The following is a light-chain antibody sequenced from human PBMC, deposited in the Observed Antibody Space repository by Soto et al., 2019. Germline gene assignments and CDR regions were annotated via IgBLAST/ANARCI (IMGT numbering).Light chain of an antibody. Sequence: QSVLTQPASVSGSPGQSITISCAGTSSDVGSHPLVSWYQQHPGKAPKLMISEDTKRPSGVSSRFSGSKSGNMASLTISGLQAEDEGDYYCCAFTSAGTWVFVGGTKLTVL. J-gene: IGLJ3*02. V-gene: IGLV2-23*01. CDR1: SSDVGSHPL. CDR3: CAFTSAGTWV. CDR2: EDT.